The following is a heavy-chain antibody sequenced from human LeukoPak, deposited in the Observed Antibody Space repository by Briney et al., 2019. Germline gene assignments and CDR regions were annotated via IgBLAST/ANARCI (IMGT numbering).Heavy chain of an antibody. V-gene: IGHV4-39*07. J-gene: IGHJ4*02. Sequence: PSETLSLTCTVSGGSINSTSKYWGWPRQPPGTGLEWIGSIYYSGSTSYNPSLKSRVTISVDTSKNQFSLKLSSVTAADTAVYYCARDPANEPLDYWGQGTLVTVSS. CDR1: GGSINSTSKY. CDR3: ARDPANEPLDY. CDR2: IYYSGST.